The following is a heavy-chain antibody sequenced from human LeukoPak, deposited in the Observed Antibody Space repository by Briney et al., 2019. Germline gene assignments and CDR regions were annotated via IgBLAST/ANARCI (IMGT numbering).Heavy chain of an antibody. CDR3: ARTSGSGSYFKKGPFDP. J-gene: IGHJ5*02. Sequence: SETLSLTCTVSGGSISSYYWSWIRQPSGKGLEWIGYIYYSGSTNYNPSLKSRVTISVDTSKNQFSLKLSSVTAADTAVYYCARTSGSGSYFKKGPFDPWGQGTLVTVSS. V-gene: IGHV4-59*12. CDR2: IYYSGST. CDR1: GGSISSYY. D-gene: IGHD1-26*01.